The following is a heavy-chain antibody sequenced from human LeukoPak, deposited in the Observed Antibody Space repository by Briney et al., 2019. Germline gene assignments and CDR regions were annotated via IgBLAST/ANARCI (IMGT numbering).Heavy chain of an antibody. CDR3: ARDFSPRQTYYYESSGYGGAGY. CDR1: GFTFSNYN. D-gene: IGHD3-22*01. V-gene: IGHV3-48*01. CDR2: ISRTSRTT. Sequence: GGSLRLSWAASGFTFSNYNMNWVRPAPGKGMEWVSYISRTSRTTYYADSVKGRFTISRDNAQNSLCLQMNRLRVEDTAVYYCARDFSPRQTYYYESSGYGGAGYWGQGTLVTVSS. J-gene: IGHJ4*02.